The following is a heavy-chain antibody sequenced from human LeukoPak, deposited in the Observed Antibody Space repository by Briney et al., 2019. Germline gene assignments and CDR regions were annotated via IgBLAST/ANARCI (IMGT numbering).Heavy chain of an antibody. Sequence: PGGSLRLSRAASGFTFSSYAMSWVRQAPGKGLEWVSAISGSGGSTYYADSVKGRFTISRDNSKNTLYLQMNSLRAEDTAVYYCAKDRGEDWYYDSSGYSGFDYWGQGTLVTVSS. D-gene: IGHD3-22*01. CDR2: ISGSGGST. V-gene: IGHV3-23*01. CDR3: AKDRGEDWYYDSSGYSGFDY. CDR1: GFTFSSYA. J-gene: IGHJ4*02.